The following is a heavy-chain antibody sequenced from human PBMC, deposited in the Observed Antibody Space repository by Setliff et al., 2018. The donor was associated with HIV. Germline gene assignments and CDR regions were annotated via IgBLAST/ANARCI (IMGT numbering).Heavy chain of an antibody. CDR3: AKHFLLWSNAFHI. CDR1: GFTFSSYA. Sequence: GGSLRLSCAASGFTFSSYAMHWVRQAPGKGLEYVSTISSNGDSTYYANSVKGRFSISRDNSKNTLYLQMNSLRAEDTAVYYCAKHFLLWSNAFHIWGQGTMVTVSS. CDR2: ISSNGDST. J-gene: IGHJ3*02. V-gene: IGHV3-64*01. D-gene: IGHD2-21*01.